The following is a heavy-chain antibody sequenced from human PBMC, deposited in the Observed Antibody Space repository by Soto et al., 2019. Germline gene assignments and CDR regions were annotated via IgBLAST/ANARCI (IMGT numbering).Heavy chain of an antibody. V-gene: IGHV4-38-2*01. Sequence: PWGTLSLTCAASGFSLTSGSICGWLRHPPGKVLEGIGSIYRSGGTYYEQSLKSRVTISVDNSKNKLSLQLTSVTAADTAVYYFASARIVVAGTIVDYWGQGTLVTVSS. CDR3: ASARIVVAGTIVDY. J-gene: IGHJ4*02. CDR2: IYRSGGT. CDR1: GFSLTSGSI. D-gene: IGHD6-19*01.